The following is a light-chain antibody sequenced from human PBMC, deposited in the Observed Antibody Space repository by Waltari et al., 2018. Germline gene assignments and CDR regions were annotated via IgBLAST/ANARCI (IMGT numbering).Light chain of an antibody. CDR1: QSVSSN. CDR2: GAS. Sequence: EIVMTQSPATLSVSPGERATLSCRASQSVSSNLAWYQQKPSQAPRLVIYGASTRATGIPARFSGSVSGTAFTLTISSLQSEDFAVYYCQQYNYWPPWTVGQGTKVEIK. CDR3: QQYNYWPPWT. V-gene: IGKV3-15*01. J-gene: IGKJ1*01.